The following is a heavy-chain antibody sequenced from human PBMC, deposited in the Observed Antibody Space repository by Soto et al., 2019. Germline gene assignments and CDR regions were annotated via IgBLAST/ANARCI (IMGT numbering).Heavy chain of an antibody. CDR3: ARLNKPGWFDP. CDR1: GGSIISSNYY. V-gene: IGHV4-39*01. J-gene: IGHJ5*02. CDR2: IYYTGST. Sequence: SETLSLTCTVSGGSIISSNYYWAWIRQPPGTGLEWIGTIYYTGSTYYNPSLKSRITMSMDTSKNQFSLRLSSVTAADTAVYYCARLNKPGWFDPWGQGTLVTVS.